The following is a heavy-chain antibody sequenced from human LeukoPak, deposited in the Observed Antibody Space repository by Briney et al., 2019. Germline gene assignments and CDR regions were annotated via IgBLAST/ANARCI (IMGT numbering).Heavy chain of an antibody. CDR1: GYTFTGYY. V-gene: IGHV1-2*02. CDR2: INPNSGGT. Sequence: ASVKVSCKASGYTFTGYYIHWVRQAPGQGLELMGWINPNSGGTYYAQTFQARVTMTRDTSISTAYMELSRLRSDDTALHYCARTASCGTNCYSYFDYWGQGTLVTVSS. J-gene: IGHJ4*02. CDR3: ARTASCGTNCYSYFDY. D-gene: IGHD2-21*01.